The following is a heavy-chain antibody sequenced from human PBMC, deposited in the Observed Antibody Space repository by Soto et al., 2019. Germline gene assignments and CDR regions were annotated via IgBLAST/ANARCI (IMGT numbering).Heavy chain of an antibody. J-gene: IGHJ6*02. D-gene: IGHD6-19*01. V-gene: IGHV3-9*01. Sequence: EVQLVESGGGLVQPGRSLRLSCAASGFTFDDYAMHWVRQAPGKGLEWVSGISWNSGSIGYADSVKGRFTISRDNAKNSLYLQMNSLRAEDTALYYCAEGGYSSGAGMDVWGQGTTVTVSS. CDR1: GFTFDDYA. CDR3: AEGGYSSGAGMDV. CDR2: ISWNSGSI.